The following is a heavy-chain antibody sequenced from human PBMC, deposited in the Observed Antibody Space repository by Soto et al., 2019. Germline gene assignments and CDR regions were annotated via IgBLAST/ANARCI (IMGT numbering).Heavy chain of an antibody. Sequence: SVKVSCKASGGTFSSYAISWVRQAPGQGLEWMGGIIPIFGTANYAQKFQGRVTITADKSTSTAYMELSSLRSEDTAVHYCARHIATGSGVNWFDPWGQGTLVTVSS. V-gene: IGHV1-69*06. J-gene: IGHJ5*02. CDR2: IIPIFGTA. CDR1: GGTFSSYA. D-gene: IGHD2-15*01. CDR3: ARHIATGSGVNWFDP.